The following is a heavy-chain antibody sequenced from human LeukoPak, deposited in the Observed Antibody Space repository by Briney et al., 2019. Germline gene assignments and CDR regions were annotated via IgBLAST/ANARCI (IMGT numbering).Heavy chain of an antibody. J-gene: IGHJ6*03. Sequence: SSETLSLTCTVSGGSISSYYWSWIRQPAGKGLEWIGRIYTSGSTNYNPSLKSRVTMSVDTSKNQFSLKLSSVTAADTAVYYCAREIPTIFGSYYMDVWGKGATVTVSS. CDR3: AREIPTIFGSYYMDV. CDR1: GGSISSYY. CDR2: IYTSGST. V-gene: IGHV4-4*07. D-gene: IGHD3-3*01.